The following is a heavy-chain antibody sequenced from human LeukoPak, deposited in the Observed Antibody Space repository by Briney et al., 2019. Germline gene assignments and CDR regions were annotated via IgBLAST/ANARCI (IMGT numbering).Heavy chain of an antibody. CDR1: GFTFSSYA. D-gene: IGHD3-9*01. V-gene: IGHV3-23*01. J-gene: IGHJ4*02. CDR2: IIGSGGST. Sequence: GGSLRLSCAASGFTFSSYAMSCVRQAPGKGLGWVSAIIGSGGSTYYADSVKGRFTISRDNSKNTRCPQMNSLRAEDTAVYYCAKGGYDILTGPDYWGQGTLVTVSS. CDR3: AKGGYDILTGPDY.